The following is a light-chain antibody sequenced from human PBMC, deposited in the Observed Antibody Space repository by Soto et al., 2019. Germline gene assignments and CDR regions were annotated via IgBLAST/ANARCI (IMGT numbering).Light chain of an antibody. CDR3: QHYNSYSEA. V-gene: IGKV1-5*03. Sequence: EIQMTQSRSSLSASVGDRVTITCRASQSISSYLNWYERKPGKAPKLLIYKASSLESGVPSRFSGSGSGTEFTLTISSLQPDDFATYYCQHYNSYSEAFGQGAKVDIK. J-gene: IGKJ1*01. CDR1: QSISSY. CDR2: KAS.